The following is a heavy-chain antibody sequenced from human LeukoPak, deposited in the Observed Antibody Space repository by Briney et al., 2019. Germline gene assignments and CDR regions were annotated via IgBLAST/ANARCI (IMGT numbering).Heavy chain of an antibody. J-gene: IGHJ4*02. CDR2: ISSSSSTI. CDR1: GFTFSSYS. V-gene: IGHV3-48*01. CDR3: ARDLYDYVWGGYSH. Sequence: GGSLRLSCAASGFTFSSYSMNWVRQAPGKGLEWVSYISSSSSTIYYADSVKGRFTISRDNAKNSLYLQMNSLRAEDTAVYYCARDLYDYVWGGYSHWGQGTLVTVSS. D-gene: IGHD3-16*01.